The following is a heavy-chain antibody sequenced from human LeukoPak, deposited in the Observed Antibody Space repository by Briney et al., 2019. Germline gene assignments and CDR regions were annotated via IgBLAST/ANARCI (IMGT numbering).Heavy chain of an antibody. Sequence: GESLKIFCKGSGYSFTSYWIGWVRQMPGKGLEWMGIIYPGDSDTRYSPSFQGQVTISADKSISTAYLQWSSLKASDTAMYYCACVYYDSSGYFDYWGQGTLVTVSS. J-gene: IGHJ4*02. CDR1: GYSFTSYW. D-gene: IGHD3-22*01. CDR2: IYPGDSDT. CDR3: ACVYYDSSGYFDY. V-gene: IGHV5-51*03.